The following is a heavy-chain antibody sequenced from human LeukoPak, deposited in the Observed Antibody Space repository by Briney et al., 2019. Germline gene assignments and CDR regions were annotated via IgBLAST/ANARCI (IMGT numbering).Heavy chain of an antibody. CDR3: VQMSTRWYFDY. V-gene: IGHV4-39*01. Sequence: SETLSLTCTVSGGSIISTLYYWGWIRQPPGKGLEWIGSIYYSGDTYSNPSLRSRLTMSVHTSKNQLSLNLSSVTAADTAVYYCVQMSTRWYFDYWGQGTLATVSS. CDR1: GGSIISTLYY. D-gene: IGHD5-24*01. J-gene: IGHJ4*02. CDR2: IYYSGDT.